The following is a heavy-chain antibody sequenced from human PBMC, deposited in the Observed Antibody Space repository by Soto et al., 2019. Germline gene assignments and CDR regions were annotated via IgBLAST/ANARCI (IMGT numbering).Heavy chain of an antibody. J-gene: IGHJ3*02. Sequence: ESLKISCKGSGYSFTSYWIGWVRQMPGKGLEWMGIIYPGDSDTRYSPSFQGQVTISADKSISTAYLQWSSLKASDTAMYYCARNRITMVRGDDAFDIWGQGTMVTVSS. V-gene: IGHV5-51*01. CDR3: ARNRITMVRGDDAFDI. D-gene: IGHD3-10*01. CDR2: IYPGDSDT. CDR1: GYSFTSYW.